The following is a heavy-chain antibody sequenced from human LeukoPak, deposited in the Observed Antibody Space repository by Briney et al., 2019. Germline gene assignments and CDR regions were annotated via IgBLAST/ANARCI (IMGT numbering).Heavy chain of an antibody. CDR1: GFTFSSYS. D-gene: IGHD5-18*01. J-gene: IGHJ6*02. CDR3: ARGGYSYGDYYYGMDV. V-gene: IGHV3-30*03. Sequence: GGSLRLSCAASGFTFSSYSMNWVRQAPGKGLEWVAVISYDGSNKYYADSVKGRFTISRDNSKNTLYLQMNSLRAEDTAVYYCARGGYSYGDYYYGMDVWGQGTTVTVSS. CDR2: ISYDGSNK.